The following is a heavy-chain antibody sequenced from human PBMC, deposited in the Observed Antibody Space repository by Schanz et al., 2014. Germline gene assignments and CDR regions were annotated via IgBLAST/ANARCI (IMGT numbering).Heavy chain of an antibody. V-gene: IGHV3-21*04. CDR3: AREQIMAAAGLVDY. Sequence: VQLVESGGGVVQPGGSLRLSCAASGFTFSSYSMNWVRQAPGKGLEWVSSISSSGSYIHYADSVKGRFTISRDNAKNSLYLQTNSLRAEDTAVYYCAREQIMAAAGLVDYWGQGTLXTVSS. D-gene: IGHD6-13*01. J-gene: IGHJ4*02. CDR2: ISSSGSYI. CDR1: GFTFSSYS.